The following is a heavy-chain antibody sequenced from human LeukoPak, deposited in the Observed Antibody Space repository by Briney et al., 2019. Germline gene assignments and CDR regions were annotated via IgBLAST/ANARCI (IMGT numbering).Heavy chain of an antibody. D-gene: IGHD6-6*01. CDR2: ISGSGGNT. V-gene: IGHV3-23*01. Sequence: GGSLRLSCAASGFTFSSYAMSWVRQAPGKGLEWVSAISGSGGNTYYADSVKGRFTISRDNSKNTLYLQMNSLRAEDTAVYYCAKGDSSSSPYYMDVWGKGTTVTVSS. CDR1: GFTFSSYA. J-gene: IGHJ6*03. CDR3: AKGDSSSSPYYMDV.